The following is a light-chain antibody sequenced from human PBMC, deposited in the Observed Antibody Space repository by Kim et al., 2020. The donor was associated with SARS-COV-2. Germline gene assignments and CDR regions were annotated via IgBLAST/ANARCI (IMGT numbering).Light chain of an antibody. CDR2: SNN. CDR1: SSNIGSNT. CDR3: AAWDDSLNGPVV. J-gene: IGLJ2*01. Sequence: QGVTISCSGSSSNIGSNTVNWYQQLPGTAPKLLIYSNNQRPSGVPDRFSGSKSGTSASLAISGLQSEDEADYYCAAWDDSLNGPVVFGGGTKLTVL. V-gene: IGLV1-44*01.